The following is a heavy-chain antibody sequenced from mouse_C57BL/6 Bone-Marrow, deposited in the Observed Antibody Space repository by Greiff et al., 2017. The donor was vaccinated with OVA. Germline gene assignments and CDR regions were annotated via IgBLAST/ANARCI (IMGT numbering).Heavy chain of an antibody. CDR1: GFNIKDYY. CDR3: ARTARYDYDWYFDV. Sequence: VQLKESGAELVKPGASVKLSCTASGFNIKDYYMHWVKQRTEQGLEWIGRIDPEDGETTYAPKFQGKATIPADTSSNTAYLQLSSLTSEDTAVYYCARTARYDYDWYFDVWGTGTTVTVSS. V-gene: IGHV14-2*01. CDR2: IDPEDGET. J-gene: IGHJ1*03. D-gene: IGHD2-4*01.